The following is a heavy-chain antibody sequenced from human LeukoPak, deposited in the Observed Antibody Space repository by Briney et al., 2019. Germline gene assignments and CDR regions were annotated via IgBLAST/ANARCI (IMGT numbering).Heavy chain of an antibody. CDR1: GFTFSSYW. V-gene: IGHV3-7*04. J-gene: IGHJ4*02. D-gene: IGHD6-13*01. CDR3: ARAPYSSSWYDFDY. Sequence: GGSLRLSCAASGFTFSSYWMSWVRQAPGKGLEWVANIKQDGSEKYYVDSVKGRFTISRDNAKNSLYLQMNSLRAEGTAVYYCARAPYSSSWYDFDYWGQGTLVTVSS. CDR2: IKQDGSEK.